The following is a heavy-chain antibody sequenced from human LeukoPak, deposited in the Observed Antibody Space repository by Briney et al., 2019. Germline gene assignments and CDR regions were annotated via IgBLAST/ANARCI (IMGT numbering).Heavy chain of an antibody. CDR1: GGSINSSSYY. V-gene: IGHV4-39*07. D-gene: IGHD3-22*01. J-gene: IGHJ3*02. CDR3: ARDRSSTYYYDSSGYSDAFDI. Sequence: SETLSLTCTVSGGSINSSSYYWGWIRQPPGKGLEWIGSMYYSGTTYDSPSLKSRVTISVDTSKNQFSLKLSSVTAADTAVYYCARDRSSTYYYDSSGYSDAFDIWGQGTMVTVSS. CDR2: MYYSGTT.